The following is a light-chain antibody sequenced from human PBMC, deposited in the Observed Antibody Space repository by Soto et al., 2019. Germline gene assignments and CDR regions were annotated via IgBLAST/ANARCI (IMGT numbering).Light chain of an antibody. Sequence: SYELTQPPSVSVAPGQTATFTCGGDKIGTKSVYWHQQKPGQAPVLVVYDDTDRPSGIPERFSGSKSGNTVTLTISRVEAGDEADYYCQVWDRTTDFVVFGGGTKVTVL. J-gene: IGLJ2*01. V-gene: IGLV3-21*02. CDR2: DDT. CDR1: KIGTKS. CDR3: QVWDRTTDFVV.